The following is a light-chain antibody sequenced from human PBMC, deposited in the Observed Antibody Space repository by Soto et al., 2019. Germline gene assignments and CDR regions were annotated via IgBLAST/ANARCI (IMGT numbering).Light chain of an antibody. CDR1: QSISSW. CDR2: KAS. V-gene: IGKV1-5*03. Sequence: DIQMTQSPSTLSASVGDRVTITCRASQSISSWLAWYQQKPGKAPKLLIYKASSLESGVPSTFLGSGSGTEFTLSISSLQPDDFATYYCQQYNSYPLTFGGGTKVEIK. CDR3: QQYNSYPLT. J-gene: IGKJ4*01.